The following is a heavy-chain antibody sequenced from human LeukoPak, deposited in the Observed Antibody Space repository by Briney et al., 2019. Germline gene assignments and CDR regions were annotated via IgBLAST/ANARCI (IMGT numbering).Heavy chain of an antibody. J-gene: IGHJ6*03. CDR3: ARGRHDITMIVVVMTSVSYYLDV. CDR1: GGSFSGYH. V-gene: IGHV4-34*01. D-gene: IGHD3-22*01. CDR2: INPSGST. Sequence: PSETLSLTCAVYGGSFSGYHWTWIRQSPGKGLEWIGDINPSGSTYYNPSLKSRLTISVDTPKNQFSLKLRSMTAADTAVYYCARGRHDITMIVVVMTSVSYYLDVWGKGTTVTVS.